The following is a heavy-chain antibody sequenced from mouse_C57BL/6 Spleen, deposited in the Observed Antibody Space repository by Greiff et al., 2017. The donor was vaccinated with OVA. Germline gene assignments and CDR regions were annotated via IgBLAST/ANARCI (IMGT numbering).Heavy chain of an antibody. CDR3: ARDYYYGSRRDYYAMDY. CDR1: GYAFSSSW. J-gene: IGHJ4*01. D-gene: IGHD1-1*01. CDR2: IYPGDGDT. V-gene: IGHV1-82*01. Sequence: VQLQQSGPELVKPGASVKISCKASGYAFSSSWMNWVKQRPGKGLEWIGRIYPGDGDTNYTGKFKGKATLTADKSSSTAYMQLSSLTSEDSAVYFCARDYYYGSRRDYYAMDYWGQGTSVTVSS.